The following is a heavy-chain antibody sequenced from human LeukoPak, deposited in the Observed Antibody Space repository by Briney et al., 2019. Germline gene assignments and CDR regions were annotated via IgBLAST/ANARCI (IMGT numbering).Heavy chain of an antibody. D-gene: IGHD3-10*01. Sequence: GGSLRLSCAASGFTFSSYWMHWVRQAPGKGLVWVSRINSDGSIRNYVDSVRGRFTISRDNGKNTLYLEMSSLRAEDTAVYYCARALLWFGELLRPDDAFDIWGQGTMVTVSS. CDR1: GFTFSSYW. V-gene: IGHV3-74*01. J-gene: IGHJ3*02. CDR2: INSDGSIR. CDR3: ARALLWFGELLRPDDAFDI.